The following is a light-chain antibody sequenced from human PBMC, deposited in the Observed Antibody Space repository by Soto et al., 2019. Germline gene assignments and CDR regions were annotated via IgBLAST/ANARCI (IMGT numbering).Light chain of an antibody. V-gene: IGLV4-60*02. CDR3: ETWDTNTWV. CDR2: LEGSGSY. CDR1: SGHSSYI. J-gene: IGLJ3*02. Sequence: QSVLTQSSSASASLGSSVKLTCTLSSGHSSYIIAWHQQQPGKAPRYLMKLEGSGSYNKGSGVPDRFSGSSSGADRYLTISTLQFEDDADYHCETWDTNTWVFGGGTKLTVL.